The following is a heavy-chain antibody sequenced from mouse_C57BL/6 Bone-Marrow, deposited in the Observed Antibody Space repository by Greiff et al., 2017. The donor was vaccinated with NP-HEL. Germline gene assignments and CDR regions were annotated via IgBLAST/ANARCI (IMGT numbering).Heavy chain of an antibody. J-gene: IGHJ2*01. V-gene: IGHV1-26*01. D-gene: IGHD2-5*01. CDR2: INPNNGGT. CDR3: ARENSNYHYYFDY. Sequence: VQLQQSGPELVKPGASVKISCKASGYTFTDYYMNWVKQSHGKSLEWIGDINPNNGGTSYNQKFKGKATLTVDKSSSTAYMELRSLTSEDSAVYYCARENSNYHYYFDYWGQGTTLTVSS. CDR1: GYTFTDYY.